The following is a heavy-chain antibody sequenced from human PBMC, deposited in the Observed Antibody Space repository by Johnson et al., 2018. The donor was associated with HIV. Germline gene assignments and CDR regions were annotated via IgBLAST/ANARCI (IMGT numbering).Heavy chain of an antibody. D-gene: IGHD3/OR15-3a*01. CDR3: ARDGLAANALDT. CDR2: ISYDGTNK. CDR1: GLTFSTFA. Sequence: QVQLVESGGGVVQPGRSLTLSCEVSGLTFSTFAFHWVRQAPGKGLEWVAFISYDGTNKYYAVSVKGRFTISRDNSKNTVFLQMNSLRAEDTALYYCARDGLAANALDTWGQGTMVTVSS. V-gene: IGHV3-30*04. J-gene: IGHJ3*02.